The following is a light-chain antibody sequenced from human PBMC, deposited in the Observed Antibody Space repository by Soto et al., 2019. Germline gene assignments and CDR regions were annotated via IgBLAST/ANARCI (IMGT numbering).Light chain of an antibody. V-gene: IGKV1-5*01. CDR1: QSILTW. J-gene: IGKJ5*01. CDR2: DAS. CDR3: QQADSFPLAT. Sequence: DIQMTQSPSTLSASLGDRVTITCRASQSILTWLAWYQQKPGKAPKLLIYDASNLQSGVPSRFSGSVSGTEFTLTISSLQPDDFATYYCQQADSFPLATFGQGTRLEI.